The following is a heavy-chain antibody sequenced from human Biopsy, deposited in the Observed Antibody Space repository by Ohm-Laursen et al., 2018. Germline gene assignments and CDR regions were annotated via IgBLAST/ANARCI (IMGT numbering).Heavy chain of an antibody. D-gene: IGHD2-21*02. V-gene: IGHV4-31*03. CDR3: VRGPCGGDCPFQYFDS. J-gene: IGHJ4*02. CDR2: ISYNERT. Sequence: TLSPTCSVSGASVKTSGYFWAWIRQRPGKGLEWIGYISYNERTHYNPSLTSRLAISFDTSNNRISLQLRSVSVADTAVYYCVRGPCGGDCPFQYFDSWGQGTLVTVSS. CDR1: GASVKTSGYF.